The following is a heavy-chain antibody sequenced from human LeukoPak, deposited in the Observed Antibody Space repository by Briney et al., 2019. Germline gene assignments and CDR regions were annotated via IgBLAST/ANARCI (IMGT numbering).Heavy chain of an antibody. J-gene: IGHJ4*02. D-gene: IGHD4-17*01. CDR3: ATMSYGDYGYLD. Sequence: GGSLRLSCAASGFTFDDYAMHWVRQAPGKGLEWVSGISWNSGSIGYADSVKGRFTISRDNAKNSLYLQMNSLRAEDTALYYCATMSYGDYGYLDWGQGTLVTVSS. CDR1: GFTFDDYA. CDR2: ISWNSGSI. V-gene: IGHV3-9*01.